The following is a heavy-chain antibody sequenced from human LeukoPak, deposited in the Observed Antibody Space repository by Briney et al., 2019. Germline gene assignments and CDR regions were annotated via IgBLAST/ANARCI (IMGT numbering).Heavy chain of an antibody. V-gene: IGHV3-23*01. Sequence: GGSLRLSCVASGFTFSTYAMGWVRQVPGKGLEWVSSVSESGGSTYYADSVKGRFTISRDNSKNTLYLQMNSLRAEDTAVYYCAKSMGATLFDYWGQGTLVTVSS. D-gene: IGHD1-26*01. J-gene: IGHJ4*02. CDR3: AKSMGATLFDY. CDR2: VSESGGST. CDR1: GFTFSTYA.